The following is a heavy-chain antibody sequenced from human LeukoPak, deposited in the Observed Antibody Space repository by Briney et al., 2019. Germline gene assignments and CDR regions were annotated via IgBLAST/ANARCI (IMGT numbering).Heavy chain of an antibody. Sequence: TGGSLRLSCAASGFTVNSNYMNWVRQAPGKGLEWVSVIYSGGNIYYAESVKGRFTISRDNSKNTVYLQMNSLRAEDTAVYYCARGSMEWLSLGAEGSFDYWGQGTLVTVSS. J-gene: IGHJ4*02. CDR1: GFTVNSNY. CDR2: IYSGGNI. CDR3: ARGSMEWLSLGAEGSFDY. V-gene: IGHV3-53*01. D-gene: IGHD3-3*01.